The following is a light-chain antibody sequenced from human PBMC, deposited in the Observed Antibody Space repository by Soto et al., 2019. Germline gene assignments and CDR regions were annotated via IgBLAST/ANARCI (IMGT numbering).Light chain of an antibody. V-gene: IGLV2-14*01. J-gene: IGLJ1*01. CDR2: DVS. CDR1: SSDVGGYKY. Sequence: QAVVTQPASVSGSPGQSITVSCTGTSSDVGGYKYVSWYQQYPGKAPKLMIYDVSYRASGVSYRFSGSKSGNTASLTISGLQAEDEADYYCASYTSQVRVFGTGTKVTVL. CDR3: ASYTSQVRV.